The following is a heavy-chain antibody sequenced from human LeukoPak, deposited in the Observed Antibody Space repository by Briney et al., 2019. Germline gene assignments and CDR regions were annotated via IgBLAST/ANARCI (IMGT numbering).Heavy chain of an antibody. J-gene: IGHJ5*01. D-gene: IGHD3-22*01. CDR3: AREYYYDSSGYPAPFDS. CDR2: ISSNGGST. V-gene: IGHV3-64*01. Sequence: GGSLRLSCAASGFTFSRYAMHWVRQAPGKGLEYVSAISSNGGSTYYPNSVKGRFTISRDNSKNTLYLQMGSLRAEDMAVYYCAREYYYDSSGYPAPFDSWGQGTLVTVSP. CDR1: GFTFSRYA.